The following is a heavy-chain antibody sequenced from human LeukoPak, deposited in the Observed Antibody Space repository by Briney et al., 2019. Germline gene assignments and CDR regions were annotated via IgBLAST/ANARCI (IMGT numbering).Heavy chain of an antibody. J-gene: IGHJ6*02. V-gene: IGHV3-64*01. CDR3: GRDQEYCRAGSRYSQYSESSDYYYYYGMDV. Sequence: GGSLRLSCTASGFTFTSYAMPWVRQAPGKGLEYVSSISRNGGSTYYANSVKGRFTMSRDTSKNTPYLQMGSLRAEDMAVYYCGRDQEYCRAGSRYSQYSESSDYYYYYGMDVWGQGTTVTVSS. CDR1: GFTFTSYA. D-gene: IGHD2-15*01. CDR2: ISRNGGST.